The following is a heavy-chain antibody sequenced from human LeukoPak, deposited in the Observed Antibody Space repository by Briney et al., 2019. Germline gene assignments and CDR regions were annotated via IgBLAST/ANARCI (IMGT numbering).Heavy chain of an antibody. CDR3: ARSVSSRFTSPRRPYYFDS. CDR1: GFILSTYV. CDR2: ISSSGGYT. Sequence: GGSLRLSCAASGFILSTYVMSWVRQAPGKGLEWVSTISSSGGYTYFADSVKGRFTISRDNSKNTLYLRMNSLRAEDTAVYYCARSVSSRFTSPRRPYYFDSWGQGTLVTVSS. V-gene: IGHV3-23*01. J-gene: IGHJ4*02. D-gene: IGHD2-2*01.